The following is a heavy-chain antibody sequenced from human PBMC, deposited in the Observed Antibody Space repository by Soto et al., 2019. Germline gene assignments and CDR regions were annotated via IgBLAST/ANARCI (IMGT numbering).Heavy chain of an antibody. CDR1: GFTFNYYW. CDR2: INTDGSST. Sequence: EVQLVESGGGLVQPGGSLRVSCAASGFTFNYYWMHWVRQAPGKGLVWVSRINTDGSSTTYADSVKGRFTISRDNAKNTLYLQMNSLGDEDTAVYYCARVTGTYYHFDYWGQGTLVTVSS. J-gene: IGHJ4*02. V-gene: IGHV3-74*01. D-gene: IGHD1-26*01. CDR3: ARVTGTYYHFDY.